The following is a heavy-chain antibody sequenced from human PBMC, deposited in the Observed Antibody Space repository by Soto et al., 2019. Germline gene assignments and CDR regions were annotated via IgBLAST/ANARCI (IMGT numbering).Heavy chain of an antibody. D-gene: IGHD2-21*01. J-gene: IGHJ4*02. CDR2: ISYDGSNK. Sequence: QVQLVESGGGVVQPGRSLRLSCAASGFTFSSYGMHWVRQAPGKGLEWVAVISYDGSNKYYADSVKGRFTISGDNSKNTLYLQMNSLRAEDTAVYYCAKGSIPDYWGQGTLVTVSS. V-gene: IGHV3-30*18. CDR3: AKGSIPDY. CDR1: GFTFSSYG.